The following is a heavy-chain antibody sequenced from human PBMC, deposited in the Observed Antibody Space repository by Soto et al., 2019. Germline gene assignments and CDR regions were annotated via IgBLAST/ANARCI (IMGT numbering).Heavy chain of an antibody. Sequence: PSETLSLTCTVSGGSISSYYRSWIRQPPGKGLEWIGYIYYSGSTNYNPSLKSRVTISVDTSKNQFSLKLSSVTAADTAVYYCAGTNDYGDFKKFDYWGQGTLVTVSS. CDR3: AGTNDYGDFKKFDY. J-gene: IGHJ4*02. V-gene: IGHV4-59*08. CDR2: IYYSGST. CDR1: GGSISSYY. D-gene: IGHD4-17*01.